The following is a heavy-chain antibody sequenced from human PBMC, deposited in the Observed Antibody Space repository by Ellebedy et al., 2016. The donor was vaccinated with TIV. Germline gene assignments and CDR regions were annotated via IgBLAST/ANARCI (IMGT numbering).Heavy chain of an antibody. V-gene: IGHV3-74*01. D-gene: IGHD3-22*01. CDR2: INSDGSGT. CDR1: GFTFYQYT. Sequence: GESLKISCAASGFTFYQYTMHSVRQAPGKGLVWVSRINSDGSGTSYADSVKGRFTISRDNAKNTLYLQMNSLRAEDTAVYYCAATGINMIVDWGQGTLVTVSS. CDR3: AATGINMIVD. J-gene: IGHJ4*02.